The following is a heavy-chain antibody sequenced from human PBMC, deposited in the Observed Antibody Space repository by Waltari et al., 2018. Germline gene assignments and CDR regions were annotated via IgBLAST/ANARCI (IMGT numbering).Heavy chain of an antibody. Sequence: EVQLVESGGGLVKPGRSLRLSCAASGFTFDDYAMHWVRQAPGKGLEWVSGISWNSGSIGYVDSVNGRFTISRDNAKNSLYLQMNSLRAEDTALYYCAKDIGSGDYGPDAFDIWGQGTMVTVSS. CDR2: ISWNSGSI. V-gene: IGHV3-9*01. J-gene: IGHJ3*02. CDR1: GFTFDDYA. CDR3: AKDIGSGDYGPDAFDI. D-gene: IGHD4-17*01.